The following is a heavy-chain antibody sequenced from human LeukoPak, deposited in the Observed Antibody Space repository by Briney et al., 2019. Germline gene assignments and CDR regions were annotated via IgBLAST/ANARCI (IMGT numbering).Heavy chain of an antibody. CDR3: AKETYYYDSSGPGDY. CDR1: GFTFNKYA. V-gene: IGHV3-23*01. Sequence: GGSLRPSFAASGFTFNKYAMSWVRPAPGKGLEWGSAISGSGGSTYYADSVKGRFTISRDNSKNTLYLQMNSLRAEDTAVYYCAKETYYYDSSGPGDYWGQGTLVTVTS. J-gene: IGHJ4*02. CDR2: ISGSGGST. D-gene: IGHD3-22*01.